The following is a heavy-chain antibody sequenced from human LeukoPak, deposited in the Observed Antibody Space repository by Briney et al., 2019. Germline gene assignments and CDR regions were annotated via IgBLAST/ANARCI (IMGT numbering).Heavy chain of an antibody. D-gene: IGHD3-16*02. CDR3: ASHRFGGVIVMDNWFDP. V-gene: IGHV4-4*02. Sequence: SGTLSLTCAVSGGSISSSNWWSWFRQPPGKGRDWIGETYHSGSTNYNPSPKRRVTISLDKSKNQFSLKLSDVTVAETAVYYCASHRFGGVIVMDNWFDPWGQGTLVTVSS. CDR2: TYHSGST. J-gene: IGHJ5*02. CDR1: GGSISSSNW.